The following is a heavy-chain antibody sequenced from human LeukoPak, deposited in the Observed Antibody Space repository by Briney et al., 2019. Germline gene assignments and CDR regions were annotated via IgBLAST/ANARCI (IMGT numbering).Heavy chain of an antibody. Sequence: PFETLSLTCTVSGGSISYYYWSWIRQPPGKGLEWIGYIYYSGSTNYNPSLKSRVTISVDTSKNQFSLKLSSVTAADTAVYYCARGGYDSRLFDIWGQGTMDTVSS. CDR2: IYYSGST. CDR1: GGSISYYY. V-gene: IGHV4-59*01. D-gene: IGHD3-22*01. J-gene: IGHJ3*02. CDR3: ARGGYDSRLFDI.